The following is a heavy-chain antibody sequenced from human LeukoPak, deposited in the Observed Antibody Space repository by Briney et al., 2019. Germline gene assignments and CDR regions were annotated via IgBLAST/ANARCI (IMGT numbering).Heavy chain of an antibody. CDR3: ARLKDDVTKFDY. J-gene: IGHJ4*02. V-gene: IGHV3-7*01. Sequence: PGGSLRLSCAGSGFSFSRYWMAWVRQAPGKGLEWVASINQDVSRIHYVDSVKGRFTISRDNAKSSLFLQMTSLRVEDTAVYYCARLKDDVTKFDYWGQGTLVTVSP. CDR2: INQDVSRI. D-gene: IGHD2-8*01. CDR1: GFSFSRYW.